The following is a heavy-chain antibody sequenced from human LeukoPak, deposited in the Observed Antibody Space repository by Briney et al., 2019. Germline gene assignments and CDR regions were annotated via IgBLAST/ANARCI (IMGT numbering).Heavy chain of an antibody. Sequence: GGSLGLSCAVSGFTVSTNYLTWVRQAPGKGLEWVSVTYSSGSTYFADSVKGRFTISRDNSKNTLYLQMNSLRAEDTAVYYCARSVSTYYVLADYWGQGTLVTVSS. J-gene: IGHJ4*02. D-gene: IGHD1-26*01. CDR1: GFTVSTNY. CDR3: ARSVSTYYVLADY. CDR2: TYSSGST. V-gene: IGHV3-66*01.